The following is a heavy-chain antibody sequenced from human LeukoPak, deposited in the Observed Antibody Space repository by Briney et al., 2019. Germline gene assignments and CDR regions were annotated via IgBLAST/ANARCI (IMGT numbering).Heavy chain of an antibody. CDR3: VKAASGGWYDTNFDY. D-gene: IGHD6-19*01. CDR2: ITGNSVNT. Sequence: GGSLRLSCAASGFTFSIHAMNWVRQAPGKGLEWVSVITGNSVNTFYADSVKGRFSISRDNSKNTLYMYMNSLRAEDAAVYYCVKAASGGWYDTNFDYWGQGTLVTVSS. J-gene: IGHJ4*02. CDR1: GFTFSIHA. V-gene: IGHV3-23*01.